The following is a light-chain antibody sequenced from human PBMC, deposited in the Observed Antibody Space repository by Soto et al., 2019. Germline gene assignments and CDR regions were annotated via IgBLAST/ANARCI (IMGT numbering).Light chain of an antibody. CDR3: TSYGGRENLM. V-gene: IGLV2-8*01. CDR2: EVN. CDR1: SSDIGAYNY. Sequence: QSALTKPPSAAGSPGQSVTISCTGTSSDIGAYNYVSWFQQHPGEAPKLIISEVNKRPSGVPDRFSGSKSGNTASLTVSGRQAEDEADYYCTSYGGRENLMFGGGTKLTVL. J-gene: IGLJ3*02.